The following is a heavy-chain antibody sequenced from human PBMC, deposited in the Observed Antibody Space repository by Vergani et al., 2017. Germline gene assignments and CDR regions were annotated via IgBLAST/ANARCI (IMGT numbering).Heavy chain of an antibody. CDR2: ISYDGSNK. J-gene: IGHJ4*02. CDR3: AKDILYDILTEEGGY. CDR1: GFTFSSYG. Sequence: VQLLESGGDLVQPGGSLRLSCAASGFTFSSYGMHWVRQAPGKGLEWVAVISYDGSNKYYADSVKGRFTISRDNSKNTLYLQMNSLRAEDTAVYYCAKDILYDILTEEGGYWGQGTLVTVSS. V-gene: IGHV3-30*18. D-gene: IGHD3-9*01.